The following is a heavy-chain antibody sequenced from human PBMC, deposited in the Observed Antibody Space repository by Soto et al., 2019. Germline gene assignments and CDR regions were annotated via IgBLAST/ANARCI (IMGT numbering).Heavy chain of an antibody. CDR3: ARTRGIAVAGFKGFYGMDV. CDR1: GYTFTGYY. Sequence: GASVKVSCKASGYTFTGYYMHWVRQAPGQGLEWMGGIIPIFGTANYAQKFQGRVTITADESTSTAYMELSSLRSEDTAVYYCARTRGIAVAGFKGFYGMDVWGQGTTVTVSS. J-gene: IGHJ6*02. D-gene: IGHD6-19*01. CDR2: IIPIFGTA. V-gene: IGHV1-69*13.